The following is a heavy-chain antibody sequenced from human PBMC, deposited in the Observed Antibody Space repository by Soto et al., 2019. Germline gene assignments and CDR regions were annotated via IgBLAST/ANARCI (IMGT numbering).Heavy chain of an antibody. CDR1: GGSISSGDYY. J-gene: IGHJ4*02. CDR3: ARDGGSGSYYTFDY. D-gene: IGHD3-10*01. V-gene: IGHV4-30-4*01. CDR2: IYYSGST. Sequence: QVQLQESGPGLVKPSQTLSLTCTVSGGSISSGDYYWSWIRQPPGKGLEWIGYIYYSGSTYYNPSLKSRVTIPIDTAKNQCSLKLSSVTAADTAVYYWARDGGSGSYYTFDYWGQGTLVTVSS.